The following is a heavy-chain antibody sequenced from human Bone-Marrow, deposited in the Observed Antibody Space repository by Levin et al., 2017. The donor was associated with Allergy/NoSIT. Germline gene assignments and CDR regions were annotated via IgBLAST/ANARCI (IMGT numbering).Heavy chain of an antibody. V-gene: IGHV3-72*01. CDR2: SRNKANIYST. Sequence: LSLTCAASGFTFSDHYMDWVRQAPGKGLEWVGRSRNKANIYSTEYAASVKGRFTISRDDSNNLLYLQMNSLKTEDTAVYYCTRADSSIRPADYWGQGTLVSVSS. CDR3: TRADSSIRPADY. CDR1: GFTFSDHY. D-gene: IGHD3-22*01. J-gene: IGHJ4*02.